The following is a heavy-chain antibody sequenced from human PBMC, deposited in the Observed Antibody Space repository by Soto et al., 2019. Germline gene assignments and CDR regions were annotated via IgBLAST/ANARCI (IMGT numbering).Heavy chain of an antibody. D-gene: IGHD2-8*01. V-gene: IGHV1-69*13. Sequence: ASVKVSCKASGGTFSSYAISWVRQAPGQGLEWVGGIIPIFGTANYAQKFQGRVTITADESTSTAYMELSSLRSEDTAVYYCARDGMVYATYYYYGMDVWGQGTTVTVSS. CDR3: ARDGMVYATYYYYGMDV. J-gene: IGHJ6*02. CDR2: IIPIFGTA. CDR1: GGTFSSYA.